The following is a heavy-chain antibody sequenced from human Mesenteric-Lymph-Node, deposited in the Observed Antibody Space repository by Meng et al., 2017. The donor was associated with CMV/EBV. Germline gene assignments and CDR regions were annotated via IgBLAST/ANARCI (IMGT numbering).Heavy chain of an antibody. J-gene: IGHJ4*02. Sequence: EVHLGGSGGGLVQHGGSLRLSCAASGFNVRDKYMSWVRQAPGKGLEWVCIIYRGDNTYYIDSVKDRFTVSRDNSKNTMYLQMNSLRVEDTAVYYCTGDSVSNPNLDYWGQGTLVTVSS. V-gene: IGHV3-66*01. CDR3: TGDSVSNPNLDY. D-gene: IGHD3-10*01. CDR2: IYRGDNT. CDR1: GFNVRDKY.